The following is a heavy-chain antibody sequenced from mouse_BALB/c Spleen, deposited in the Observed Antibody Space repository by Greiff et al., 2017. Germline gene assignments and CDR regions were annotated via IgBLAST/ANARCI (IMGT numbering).Heavy chain of an antibody. D-gene: IGHD1-1*01. Sequence: EVQLQQSGAELVRPGALVKLSCKASGFNIKDYYMHWVKQRPEQGLEWIGWIDPENGNTIYDPKFQGKASITADTSSNTAYLQLSSLTSEDTAVYYCARSDYGGFAYWGQGTLVTVSA. CDR1: GFNIKDYY. CDR3: ARSDYGGFAY. J-gene: IGHJ3*01. CDR2: IDPENGNT. V-gene: IGHV14-1*02.